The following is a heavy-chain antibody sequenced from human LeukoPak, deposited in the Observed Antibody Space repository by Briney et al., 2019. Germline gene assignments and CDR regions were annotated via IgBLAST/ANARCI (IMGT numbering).Heavy chain of an antibody. Sequence: GGSVRLPCRVSGFTFRSYAMSWLPRAPGKARECVSAFSGRGGSTYYADAVKGRFTISRDNSKNTLYLQMNSLRAEDTAVYYCAKDHSFWGTGIDYWGQGTLVTVSS. V-gene: IGHV3-23*01. CDR1: GFTFRSYA. D-gene: IGHD1-1*01. CDR2: FSGRGGST. J-gene: IGHJ4*02. CDR3: AKDHSFWGTGIDY.